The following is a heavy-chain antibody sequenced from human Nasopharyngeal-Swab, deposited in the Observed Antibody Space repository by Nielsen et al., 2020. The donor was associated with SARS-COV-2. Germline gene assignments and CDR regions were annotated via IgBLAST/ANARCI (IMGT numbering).Heavy chain of an antibody. CDR3: ARRGNRDYYYGMDV. Sequence: SETLSLTCAVYGSSSTANYWSCVRHQPGKWLVWIGEITHRGSTNNNPSLKSRVTRSVDTSKNQSSLKLTSVTAADTAVYYCARRGNRDYYYGMDVWGQGTLVTVSS. V-gene: IGHV4-34*01. CDR2: ITHRGST. J-gene: IGHJ6*02. CDR1: GSSSTANY. D-gene: IGHD3-10*01.